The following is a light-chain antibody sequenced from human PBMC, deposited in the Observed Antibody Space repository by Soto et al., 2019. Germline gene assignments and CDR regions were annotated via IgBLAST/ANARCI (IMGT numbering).Light chain of an antibody. CDR1: QSVSSY. CDR3: QQYSNWPPWT. Sequence: EIVLTQSPATLSLAPGEGATLSCRASQSVSSYLAWYQQKPGQAPRLLIYGASTRATGTPARFSGRGSGTEFTLTISSLQSEDFAVYYCQQYSNWPPWTFGQGTNVDI. J-gene: IGKJ1*01. V-gene: IGKV3-15*01. CDR2: GAS.